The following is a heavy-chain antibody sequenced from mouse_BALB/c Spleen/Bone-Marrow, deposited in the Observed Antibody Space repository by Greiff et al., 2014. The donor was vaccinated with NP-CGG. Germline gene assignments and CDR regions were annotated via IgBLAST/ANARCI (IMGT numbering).Heavy chain of an antibody. CDR2: ISSGGSYA. Sequence: VQLVESGGDLVKPGGSLKLSCAASGLTFSNYGMSWVRQTPDKRLEWVATISSGGSYAYYPDSLKGRFTISRDNAKNTLYLQMSSLKSEDTAMYYCASPHYYDSSPWWYFDVWGAGTTVTVSS. CDR3: ASPHYYDSSPWWYFDV. D-gene: IGHD1-1*01. CDR1: GLTFSNYG. J-gene: IGHJ1*01. V-gene: IGHV5-6*01.